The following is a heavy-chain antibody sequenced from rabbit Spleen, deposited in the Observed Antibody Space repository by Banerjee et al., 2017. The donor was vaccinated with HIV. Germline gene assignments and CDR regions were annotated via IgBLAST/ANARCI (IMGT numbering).Heavy chain of an antibody. CDR1: GIDFSTSYY. J-gene: IGHJ4*01. CDR2: IYADNIGST. CDR3: ARGSAAMTLVITGYYLSL. V-gene: IGHV1S45*01. Sequence: QEQLEESGGGLVKPGGTLTLTCKASGIDFSTSYYMCWVRQAPGKGLEYIACIYADNIGSTVYASWAKGRFTISKTSSTTVTLEMTGLTGADTATYFCARGSAAMTLVITGYYLSLWGQGTLVTVS. D-gene: IGHD2-1*01.